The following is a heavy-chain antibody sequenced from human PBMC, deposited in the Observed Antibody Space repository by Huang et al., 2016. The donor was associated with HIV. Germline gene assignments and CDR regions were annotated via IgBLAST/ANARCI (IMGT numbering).Heavy chain of an antibody. V-gene: IGHV4-34*01. J-gene: IGHJ4*02. CDR2: IDQSGRT. CDR3: ASGPHSARTLDF. D-gene: IGHD6-6*01. CDR1: GGSFTGYY. Sequence: QVQLQQWGAGLLKPSETLSLTCAVYGGSFTGYYWSWFRQPPGQGLEWIGEIDQSGRTNYNPSRKSRVTMSVDTSKNQFSLKRISVTAADTAMYDCASGPHSARTLDFWGQGTLVTVSS.